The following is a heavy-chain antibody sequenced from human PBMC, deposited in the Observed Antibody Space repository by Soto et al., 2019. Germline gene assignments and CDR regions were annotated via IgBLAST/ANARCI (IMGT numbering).Heavy chain of an antibody. CDR2: IVVGSGNT. CDR3: AADFRVGALYGMDV. V-gene: IGHV1-58*02. J-gene: IGHJ6*02. D-gene: IGHD1-26*01. CDR1: GGTFSTYA. Sequence: SVKVSCKASGGTFSTYAISWVRQARGQRLEWIGWIVVGSGNTNYAQKFQERVTITRDMSTSTAYMELSSLRSEDTAVYYCAADFRVGALYGMDVWGQGTTVTVSS.